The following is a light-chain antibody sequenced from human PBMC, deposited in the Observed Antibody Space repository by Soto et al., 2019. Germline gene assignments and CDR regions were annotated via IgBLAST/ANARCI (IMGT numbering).Light chain of an antibody. J-gene: IGKJ1*01. CDR1: QSIRTN. CDR3: QQSYSLPWT. Sequence: DIQMTQSPSSLSASVGDRLAITCRASQSIRTNLNWYQQTPGKAPKLLISAASNLQSGVPSRFSGSASGTHFTLTITTMYPEDFATYYCQQSYSLPWTFGQGTNVEIK. CDR2: AAS. V-gene: IGKV1-39*01.